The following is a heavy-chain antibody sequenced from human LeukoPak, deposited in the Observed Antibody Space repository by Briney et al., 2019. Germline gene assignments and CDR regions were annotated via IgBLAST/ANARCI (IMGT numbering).Heavy chain of an antibody. CDR3: ARTSHCSGGSCYPPFFDY. Sequence: SETLSLTCTVSGGSISSYYWSWIRQPPGKGLEWIGYIYYSGSTNYNPSLKSRVTISVDTSKNQFSLKLSSVTAADTAVYYCARTSHCSGGSCYPPFFDYWGQGTLVTVSS. D-gene: IGHD2-15*01. J-gene: IGHJ4*02. CDR1: GGSISSYY. CDR2: IYYSGST. V-gene: IGHV4-59*12.